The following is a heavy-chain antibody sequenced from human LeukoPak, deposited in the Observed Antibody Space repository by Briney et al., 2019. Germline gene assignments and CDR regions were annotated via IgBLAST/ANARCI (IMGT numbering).Heavy chain of an antibody. CDR1: GYTFTSYD. J-gene: IGHJ4*02. CDR2: MNPNSGNT. Sequence: ASVKVSCKASGYTFTSYDINWVRQATGQGLEWMGWMNPNSGNTGYAQKFQGRVTMTRDTSISTAYMELSRLRSDDTAVYYCARDSGGTIYGDSLDYWGQGTLVTVSS. D-gene: IGHD4-17*01. V-gene: IGHV1-8*01. CDR3: ARDSGGTIYGDSLDY.